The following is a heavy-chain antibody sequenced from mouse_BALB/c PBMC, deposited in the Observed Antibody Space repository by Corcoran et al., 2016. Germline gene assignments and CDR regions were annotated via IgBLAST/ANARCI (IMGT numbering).Heavy chain of an antibody. Sequence: DVQLQESGSCLVKPSQYLSLTCSVTGYSVTSGYYCNWIRQFPGNKLEWMGYISYAGSINNNPSLKNRISIKRDTFKNQFFLKVDSVTTEDTATYDCARVDGNYGAMDYWGQGTAVTVSS. D-gene: IGHD2-1*01. V-gene: IGHV3-6*02. CDR2: ISYAGSI. CDR1: GYSVTSGYY. J-gene: IGHJ4*01. CDR3: ARVDGNYGAMDY.